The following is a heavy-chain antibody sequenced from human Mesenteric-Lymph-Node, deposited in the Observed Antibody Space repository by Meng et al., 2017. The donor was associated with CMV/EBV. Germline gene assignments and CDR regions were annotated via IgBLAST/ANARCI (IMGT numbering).Heavy chain of an antibody. V-gene: IGHV1-8*01. CDR1: GYTFDNYD. J-gene: IGHJ4*02. Sequence: ASVKVSCKASGYTFDNYDIQWVRRATGQGLEWMGWMNPNTGDTGYAQKFQGRVTMTRNRSINTAYMELSSLRFEDTAVYYCARARVMTIFDRNLGYWGQGSLVTVSS. CDR2: MNPNTGDT. D-gene: IGHD3-3*01. CDR3: ARARVMTIFDRNLGY.